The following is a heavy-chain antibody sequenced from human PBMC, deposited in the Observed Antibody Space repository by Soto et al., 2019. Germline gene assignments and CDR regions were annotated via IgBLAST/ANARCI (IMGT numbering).Heavy chain of an antibody. CDR3: ARGLIGYSGYDP. CDR1: GFTFSSYG. J-gene: IGHJ5*02. CDR2: IWYDGSNK. V-gene: IGHV3-33*01. D-gene: IGHD5-12*01. Sequence: GGSLRLSCAASGFTFSSYGMHWVRQAPGKGLEWVAVIWYDGSNKYYADSVKGRFTISRDNSKNTLYLQMNSLRAEDTAVYYCARGLIGYSGYDPWGQGTLVTVSS.